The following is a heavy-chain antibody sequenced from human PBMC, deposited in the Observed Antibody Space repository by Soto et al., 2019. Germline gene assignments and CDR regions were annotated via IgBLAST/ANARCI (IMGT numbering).Heavy chain of an antibody. V-gene: IGHV3-74*01. CDR2: INGDGKTA. Sequence: EVQLVESGGGLVQPGGSLRLSCAASGFTFSSYWMHWVRQAPGKGLVWVSGINGDGKTATYADSVKGRFIISRDNAKNILYLQMNSLTAEDTAVYYCARPRYDGSGTPFDHWGQGSLVIVSS. D-gene: IGHD3-22*01. J-gene: IGHJ4*02. CDR3: ARPRYDGSGTPFDH. CDR1: GFTFSSYW.